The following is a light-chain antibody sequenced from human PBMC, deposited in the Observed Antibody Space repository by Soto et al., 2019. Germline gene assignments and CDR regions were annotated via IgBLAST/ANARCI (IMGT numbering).Light chain of an antibody. CDR1: SGSVSASYY. J-gene: IGLJ1*01. V-gene: IGLV8-61*01. Sequence: QAVVTQEPSFSVSPGGTVTLTCALSSGSVSASYYPSWYQLTPGQAPRTLIYSTNTRSSGVPDRFSGSILGNKAALTITGAQADDEADYYCQSYDSSLSGSEVFGTGTKLTVL. CDR3: QSYDSSLSGSEV. CDR2: STN.